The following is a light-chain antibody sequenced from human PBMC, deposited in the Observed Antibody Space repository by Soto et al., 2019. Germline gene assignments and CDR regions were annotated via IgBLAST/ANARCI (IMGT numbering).Light chain of an antibody. Sequence: EIVMTQSPGTLSLSPGERATLSCRASQRVSSSYLAWYKQKPGQAPRLLIYGASRRATGIPDRLSGSGSGTDFTLTISRLAPEDFAVYYCQLFTTFGQGTKVDIK. J-gene: IGKJ1*01. CDR1: QRVSSSY. V-gene: IGKV3-20*01. CDR2: GAS. CDR3: QLFTT.